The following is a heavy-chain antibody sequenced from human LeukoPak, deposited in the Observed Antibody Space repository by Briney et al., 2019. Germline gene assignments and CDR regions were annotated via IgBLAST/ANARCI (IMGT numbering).Heavy chain of an antibody. CDR1: GFTFSSYS. V-gene: IGHV3-48*01. D-gene: IGHD6-19*01. Sequence: GGSLRLSCAASGFTFSSYSMNWVRQAPGKGLEWVSYISSSSSTIYYADSVKGRFTISRDNSKNTLYLQMNSLRAEDTAVYYCAKAGISVAGTSYYYYMDVWGTGNRVTISS. CDR3: AKAGISVAGTSYYYYMDV. J-gene: IGHJ6*03. CDR2: ISSSSSTI.